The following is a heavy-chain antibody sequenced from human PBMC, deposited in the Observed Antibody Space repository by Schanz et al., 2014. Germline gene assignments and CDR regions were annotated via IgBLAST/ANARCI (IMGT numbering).Heavy chain of an antibody. D-gene: IGHD3-10*01. CDR3: RLWFGELYYGMDV. Sequence: EVQLVESGGVVAQPGGSLRLSCAASGFSFDDYTMHWVRQAPGKGLEWVSAISGSGGSTYYADSVKGRFTISRDNSKNTLYLQMNSLRAEDTAVYYCRLWFGELYYGMDVWGQGTTVTVSS. V-gene: IGHV3-23*04. CDR1: GFSFDDYT. J-gene: IGHJ6*02. CDR2: ISGSGGST.